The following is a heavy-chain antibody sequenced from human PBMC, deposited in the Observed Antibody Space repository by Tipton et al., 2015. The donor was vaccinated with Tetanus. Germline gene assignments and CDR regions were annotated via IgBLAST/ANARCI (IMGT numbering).Heavy chain of an antibody. V-gene: IGHV3-33*01. J-gene: IGHJ6*02. CDR2: IWYDGSNK. Sequence: AASGFTFSSYGMHWVRQAPGKGLEWVAVIWYDGSNKYYADSVKGRFTISRDNSKNTLYLQMNSLRAEDTAVYYCARDGIAEMGNYYYYGMDVWGQGTTVTVSS. D-gene: IGHD7-27*01. CDR3: ARDGIAEMGNYYYYGMDV. CDR1: GFTFSSYG.